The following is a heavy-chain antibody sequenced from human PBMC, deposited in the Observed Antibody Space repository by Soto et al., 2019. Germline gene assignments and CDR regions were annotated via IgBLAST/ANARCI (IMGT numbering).Heavy chain of an antibody. Sequence: GGSQRLSCAASGFTCSSYAMSWVRQAPGKGLEWVSGISGSGDSTYYADSVKGRFTISRDNSKNTLYLQMNSLRAEDTAVYYCAKGVPGIAVAGTGYFQHWGQGTLVTVSS. CDR1: GFTCSSYA. J-gene: IGHJ1*01. CDR3: AKGVPGIAVAGTGYFQH. V-gene: IGHV3-23*01. CDR2: ISGSGDST. D-gene: IGHD6-19*01.